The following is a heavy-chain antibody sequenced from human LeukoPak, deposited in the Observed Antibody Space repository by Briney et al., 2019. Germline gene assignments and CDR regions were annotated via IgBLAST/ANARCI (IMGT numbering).Heavy chain of an antibody. V-gene: IGHV3-53*01. CDR2: IYSGGST. D-gene: IGHD2-2*01. CDR1: GFTVSSNY. CDR3: ARGAPYCSSTSCYVNWFAP. Sequence: GGSLRLSCAASGFTVSSNYMSWVRQAPGKGLEWVSVIYSGGSTYYADSVKGRFTISRDNSKNTLYLQMNSLRAEDTAVYYCARGAPYCSSTSCYVNWFAPWGQGTLVTVSS. J-gene: IGHJ5*02.